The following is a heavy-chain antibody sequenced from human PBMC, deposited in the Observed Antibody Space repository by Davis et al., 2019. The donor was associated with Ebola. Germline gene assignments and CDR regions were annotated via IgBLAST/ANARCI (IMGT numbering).Heavy chain of an antibody. CDR1: GYTFTGYY. V-gene: IGHV1-2*04. CDR2: INPNSGGT. D-gene: IGHD3-9*01. Sequence: ASVKVSCKASGYTFTGYYMHWVRQAPGQGLEWMGWINPNSGGTNYAQKFQGWVTMTRDTSISTAYMELSRLRSDDTAVYYCARGRRYFDWLLGYNWFDPWGQGTLGTVSS. J-gene: IGHJ5*02. CDR3: ARGRRYFDWLLGYNWFDP.